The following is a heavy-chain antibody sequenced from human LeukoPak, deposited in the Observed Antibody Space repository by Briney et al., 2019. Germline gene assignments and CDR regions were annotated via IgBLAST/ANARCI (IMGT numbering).Heavy chain of an antibody. J-gene: IGHJ4*02. CDR2: IYTSGST. CDR1: GGSISSFY. D-gene: IGHD3-22*01. Sequence: SETLSLTCTVSGGSISSFYWSWIRQPAGKGLEWIGRIYTSGSTNYNPSLKSRVTISVDTSKNQFSLKLSSVTAADTAVYYCARAFSGYYGGGYYFDYWGQGTLVTVSS. CDR3: ARAFSGYYGGGYYFDY. V-gene: IGHV4-4*07.